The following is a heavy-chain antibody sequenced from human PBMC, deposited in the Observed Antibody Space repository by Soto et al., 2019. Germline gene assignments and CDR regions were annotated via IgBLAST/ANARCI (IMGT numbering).Heavy chain of an antibody. D-gene: IGHD2-15*01. V-gene: IGHV4-39*01. CDR2: IYYSGST. Sequence: QLQLQESGPGLVKPSETLSLTCTVSGGSISSSSYYWGWIRQPPGKGLEWIGSIYYSGSTYYNPSLKSRVTISVDTSKNQFSLKLSSVTAADTAVYYCASNRRIYYYYGMDVWGQGTTVTVSS. CDR3: ASNRRIYYYYGMDV. CDR1: GGSISSSSYY. J-gene: IGHJ6*02.